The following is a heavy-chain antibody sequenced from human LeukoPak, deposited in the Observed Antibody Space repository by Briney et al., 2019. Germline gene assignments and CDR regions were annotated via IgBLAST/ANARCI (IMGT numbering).Heavy chain of an antibody. Sequence: SETLSLTCTVSGGSISSCYWSWIRQPPGKGLEWIGYIYYCGSANYNHSLKRRVTISVDTSKNQFSLKLSSVTAADTAVYYCARHQLPDLYYYYYGMDVWGKGTTVTVSS. V-gene: IGHV4-59*01. J-gene: IGHJ6*04. D-gene: IGHD2-2*01. CDR1: GGSISSCY. CDR2: IYYCGSA. CDR3: ARHQLPDLYYYYYGMDV.